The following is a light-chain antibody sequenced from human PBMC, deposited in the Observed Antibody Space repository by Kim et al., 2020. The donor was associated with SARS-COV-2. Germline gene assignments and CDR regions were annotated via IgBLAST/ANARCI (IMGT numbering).Light chain of an antibody. CDR1: SSDIGDYDY. V-gene: IGLV2-14*04. CDR3: CSYTTTSWI. Sequence: PGQSITISCTGTSSDIGDYDYVSWYQQPPGKAPKFMIYDVNKRPSGVSTRFSGSKSGNTASLTITGLQSEDEADYYCCSYTTTSWIFGGGTKVTVL. CDR2: DVN. J-gene: IGLJ2*01.